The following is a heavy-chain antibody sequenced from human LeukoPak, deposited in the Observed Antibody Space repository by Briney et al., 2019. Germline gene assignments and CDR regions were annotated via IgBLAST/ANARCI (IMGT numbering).Heavy chain of an antibody. CDR3: ARDRLRSGSEGYYYGMDV. CDR2: KNQDGSEK. Sequence: PGGSLRLSCAASGFTFSSYWMSWVRQAPGKGLEWVANKNQDGSEKYYVDSVKGRFTISRDSAKNSLYLQMNSLRAEDTAVYYCARDRLRSGSEGYYYGMDVWGQGTTVTVSS. V-gene: IGHV3-7*03. CDR1: GFTFSSYW. D-gene: IGHD2-15*01. J-gene: IGHJ6*02.